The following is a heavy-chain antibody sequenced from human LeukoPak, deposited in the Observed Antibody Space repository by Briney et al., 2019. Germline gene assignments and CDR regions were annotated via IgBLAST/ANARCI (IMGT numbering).Heavy chain of an antibody. CDR1: GFTFSSYE. D-gene: IGHD3-10*01. Sequence: GGSLRLSCAAFGFTFSSYEMEWVRQAPGKGLEWVSYISSSSNTIYYADSVKGRFAISRDNAKNSLYLQMSSLRAEDTAVYYCAGDSVYGMDVWGQGTTVTVSS. J-gene: IGHJ6*02. V-gene: IGHV3-48*03. CDR2: ISSSSNTI. CDR3: AGDSVYGMDV.